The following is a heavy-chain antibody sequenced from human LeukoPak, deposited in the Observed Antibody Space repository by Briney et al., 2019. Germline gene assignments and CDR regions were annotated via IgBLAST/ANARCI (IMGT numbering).Heavy chain of an antibody. Sequence: GRSLRLSCAASGFTFSSYARHWVRQAPGKGLEGVAVTSYDGSNKYYADSVKGRFTISRDNSKNTLYLQMNSLRAEDTAVYYCATSSMVRGAQFDYWGQGTLVTVSS. J-gene: IGHJ4*02. D-gene: IGHD3-10*01. CDR2: TSYDGSNK. CDR3: ATSSMVRGAQFDY. CDR1: GFTFSSYA. V-gene: IGHV3-30*04.